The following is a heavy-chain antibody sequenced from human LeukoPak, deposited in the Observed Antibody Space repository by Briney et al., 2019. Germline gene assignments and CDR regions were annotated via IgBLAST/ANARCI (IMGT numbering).Heavy chain of an antibody. J-gene: IGHJ3*02. CDR3: ARCSGSPPDAFDI. D-gene: IGHD1-26*01. CDR2: IYYSGST. CDR1: GGSISSYY. Sequence: KPSETLSLTCTVSGGSISSYYWSWIRQPPGKGLEWIGYIYYSGSTNYNPSLKSRVTISVDTSKNQFSLQLNSVTPEDTAVYYCARCSGSPPDAFDIWAQGTMVTVSS. V-gene: IGHV4-59*12.